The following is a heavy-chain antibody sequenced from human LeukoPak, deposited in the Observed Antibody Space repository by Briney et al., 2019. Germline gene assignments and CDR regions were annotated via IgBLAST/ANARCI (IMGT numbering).Heavy chain of an antibody. Sequence: GASVKVSCKASGYTFTGYYMHWVRQAPGQGLEWMRWINPNSGGTNYAQKFQGRVTMTRDTSISTAYMELSRLRSDDTAVYYCARDLRYYYGSGSYGLSDYWGQGTLVTVSS. D-gene: IGHD3-10*01. J-gene: IGHJ4*02. V-gene: IGHV1-2*02. CDR1: GYTFTGYY. CDR2: INPNSGGT. CDR3: ARDLRYYYGSGSYGLSDY.